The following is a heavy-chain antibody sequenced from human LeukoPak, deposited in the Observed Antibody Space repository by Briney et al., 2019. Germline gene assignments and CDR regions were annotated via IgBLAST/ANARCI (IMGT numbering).Heavy chain of an antibody. Sequence: PGGSLRLSCAASGFTFDDYAMHWVRQAPGKGLEWVSGISWNSGSIGYADSVKGRFTISRDNAKNSLYLQMNSLRAEDTALYYCAIVPARGYSYGPDAFDIWGQGTMVTVSS. V-gene: IGHV3-9*01. CDR3: AIVPARGYSYGPDAFDI. CDR1: GFTFDDYA. CDR2: ISWNSGSI. J-gene: IGHJ3*02. D-gene: IGHD5-18*01.